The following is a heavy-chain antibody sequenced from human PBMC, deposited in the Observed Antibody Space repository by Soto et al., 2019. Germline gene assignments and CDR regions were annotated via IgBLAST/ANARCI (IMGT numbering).Heavy chain of an antibody. CDR1: GGSIRSYY. Sequence: LALTCSVSGGSIRSYYWSWIRQSPEKGLEWIGYFYHSGNSNYNPSLKSRVTISVDTSKNQLSLSLRSVTAADTAVYFCARISSVDPYGYVNGGLDVWGQGTTVTVSS. CDR3: ARISSVDPYGYVNGGLDV. V-gene: IGHV4-59*01. CDR2: FYHSGNS. J-gene: IGHJ6*02. D-gene: IGHD5-18*01.